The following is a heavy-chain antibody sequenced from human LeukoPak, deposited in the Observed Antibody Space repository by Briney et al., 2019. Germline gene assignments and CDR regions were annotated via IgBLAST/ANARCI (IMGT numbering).Heavy chain of an antibody. Sequence: SETLSLTCAVYGGSFSGYYWSWIRQPPGKGLEWIGEINHSGSTNYNPSLKSRVTISVDTSKNQFSLKLSSVTAADTAVYYCARRSYYDYVWGSYRYSPFDYWGQGTLVTVSS. V-gene: IGHV4-34*01. D-gene: IGHD3-16*02. CDR1: GGSFSGYY. CDR2: INHSGST. J-gene: IGHJ4*02. CDR3: ARRSYYDYVWGSYRYSPFDY.